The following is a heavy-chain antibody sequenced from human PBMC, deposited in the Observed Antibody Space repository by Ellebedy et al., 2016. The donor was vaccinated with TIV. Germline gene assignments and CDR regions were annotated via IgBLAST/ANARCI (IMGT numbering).Heavy chain of an antibody. CDR2: SSYSGDLM. CDR3: ARLGVIASAGASDY. Sequence: GEYLKISCAASECTFSGYYMSWFRQAQGKGPEWVSYSSYSGDLMYYADSVKGRFTTYRENAGNSLYLQMNSLRAEVTAVYYFARLGVIASAGASDYWGQGTLVSVSS. V-gene: IGHV3-11*01. J-gene: IGHJ4*02. CDR1: ECTFSGYY. D-gene: IGHD6-13*01.